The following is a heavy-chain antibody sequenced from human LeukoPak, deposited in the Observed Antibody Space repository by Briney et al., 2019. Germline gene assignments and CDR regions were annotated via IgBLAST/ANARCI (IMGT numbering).Heavy chain of an antibody. V-gene: IGHV4-59*12. CDR1: GDSISSSY. J-gene: IGHJ4*02. CDR3: ARGTMTTVTYYFDY. Sequence: PSETLSLTCTVSGDSISSSYWNWIRQPPGKGLEWIGYIYYSGSTNYNPSLKSRVTISVDTSKNQFSLKLSSVTAADTAVYYCARGTMTTVTYYFDYWGQGTLVTVSS. D-gene: IGHD4-17*01. CDR2: IYYSGST.